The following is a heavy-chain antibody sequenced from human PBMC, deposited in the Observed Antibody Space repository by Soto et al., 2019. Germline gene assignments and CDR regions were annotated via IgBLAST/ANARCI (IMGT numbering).Heavy chain of an antibody. CDR1: GGSISSGDYY. Sequence: QVQLQESGPGLVEPSQTLSLTCTVSGGSISSGDYYWSWIRQPPGRGLEWSGYIYYSGSTYYNPPLKSRVTISVDKSKNQLSLKLSSVTAADTAVYYCARDSSSWWVDYWGQGTLVTVSS. CDR3: ARDSSSWWVDY. CDR2: IYYSGST. D-gene: IGHD6-13*01. J-gene: IGHJ4*02. V-gene: IGHV4-30-4*01.